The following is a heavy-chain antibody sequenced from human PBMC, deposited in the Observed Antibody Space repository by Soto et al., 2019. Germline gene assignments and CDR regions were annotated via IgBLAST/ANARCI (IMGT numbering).Heavy chain of an antibody. V-gene: IGHV4-30-4*01. Sequence: QVQLQESGPGLVKPSQTLSLTCTVSGRSISSVNYYWSWIRQPPGKGLEWIGYIYYSGSTYYNPSLRSRVTISVDTSKNQFSLKLSSVTAADTAVYYCVRYGSGECNRGSCYSPFDYWGQGTLVTVSS. CDR2: IYYSGST. CDR3: VRYGSGECNRGSCYSPFDY. CDR1: GRSISSVNYY. J-gene: IGHJ4*02. D-gene: IGHD2-15*01.